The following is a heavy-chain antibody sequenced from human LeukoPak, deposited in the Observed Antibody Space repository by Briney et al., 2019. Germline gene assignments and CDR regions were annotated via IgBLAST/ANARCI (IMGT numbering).Heavy chain of an antibody. V-gene: IGHV3-7*01. CDR1: GFTFSSYA. J-gene: IGHJ3*02. Sequence: PGGSLRLSCAASGFTFSSYAMSWARQAPGKGPEWVAYIKQDGSEKDYVDSVKGRFTISRDNSKNTLYLQMNSLRAEDTAVYYCARDRPGIAVAGDAFDIWGQGTMVTVSS. D-gene: IGHD6-19*01. CDR2: IKQDGSEK. CDR3: ARDRPGIAVAGDAFDI.